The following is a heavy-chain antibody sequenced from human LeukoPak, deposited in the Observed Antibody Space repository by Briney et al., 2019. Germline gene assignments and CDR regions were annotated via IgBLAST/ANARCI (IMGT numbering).Heavy chain of an antibody. V-gene: IGHV3-23*01. CDR3: AKSTKLGDIVVVPAAFDY. Sequence: PGGSLRLSCAASGFTFRSYAMSWVRQAPGKGLEWVSAISGSGGSTYYADSVKGRFTISRDNSKDTLYLQMNSLRAEDTAVYYCAKSTKLGDIVVVPAAFDYWGQGTLVTVSS. J-gene: IGHJ4*02. CDR2: ISGSGGST. D-gene: IGHD2-2*01. CDR1: GFTFRSYA.